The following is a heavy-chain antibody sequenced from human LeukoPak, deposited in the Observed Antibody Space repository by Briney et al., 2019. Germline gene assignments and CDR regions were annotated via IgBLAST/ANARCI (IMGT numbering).Heavy chain of an antibody. CDR1: GLTFSIYW. CDR3: ARDLAVAGANYYFDY. CDR2: INTDGSST. V-gene: IGHV3-74*01. D-gene: IGHD6-19*01. Sequence: PGGSLRLSCAVSGLTFSIYWMHWVRQAPGKGLVWVSRINTDGSSTSYADSVKGRFTISRDNAKNTVYLQMNSLRAEDTAVYFCARDLAVAGANYYFDYWGQGTLVTVSS. J-gene: IGHJ4*02.